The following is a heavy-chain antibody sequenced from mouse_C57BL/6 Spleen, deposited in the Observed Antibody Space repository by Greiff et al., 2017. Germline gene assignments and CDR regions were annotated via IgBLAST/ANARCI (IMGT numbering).Heavy chain of an antibody. V-gene: IGHV1-39*01. CDR3: ARGRSVY. CDR1: GYSFTDYN. Sequence: VQLQQSGPELVKPGASVKISCKASGYSFTDYNMTLVKQSNGKSREWIEVINPDSSSTFYNQKFKGKATLTVDQTSSTAYMHLNSLTSKDSPVYYCARGRSVYWGQGTTLTVSS. J-gene: IGHJ2*01. CDR2: INPDSSST.